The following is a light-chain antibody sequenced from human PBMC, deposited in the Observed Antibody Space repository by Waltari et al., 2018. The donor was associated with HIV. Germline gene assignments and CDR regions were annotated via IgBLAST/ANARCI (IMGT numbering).Light chain of an antibody. V-gene: IGLV1-44*01. CDR1: GSNLGSNT. CDR2: RNN. CDR3: AAWDDSLNGPA. Sequence: QSVLTQSPSASATPGQRVTISCSGSGSNLGSNTVHWYQQVPGTAPKLLIYRNNRRPSGVPDRFSGSKSGASASLAISGLQSEDEADYYCAAWDDSLNGPAFGGGTRLTVL. J-gene: IGLJ2*01.